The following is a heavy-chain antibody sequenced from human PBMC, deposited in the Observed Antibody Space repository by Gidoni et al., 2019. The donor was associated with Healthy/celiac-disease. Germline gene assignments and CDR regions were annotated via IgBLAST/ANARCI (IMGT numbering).Heavy chain of an antibody. CDR1: GFPFSSHS. J-gene: IGHJ4*02. D-gene: IGHD1-26*01. CDR2: ISSSRSTM. Sequence: EVQLVESGGGLVQPGGSLRLSCAASGFPFSSHSMNWVRQAPGKGLEWVSYISSSRSTMYYADPVKGRFTISRDNAKNSLYLQMNSLRAEDTAVYYCARDRWELLGIDYWGQGTLVTVSS. V-gene: IGHV3-48*01. CDR3: ARDRWELLGIDY.